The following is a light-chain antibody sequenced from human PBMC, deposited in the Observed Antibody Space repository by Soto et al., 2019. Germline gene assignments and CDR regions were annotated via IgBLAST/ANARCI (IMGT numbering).Light chain of an antibody. CDR2: WAS. V-gene: IGKV4-1*01. Sequence: DIVMTQSPDSLAVSLGERATINCKSSQSVLYSSNNKNYLAWYQQKPGQPPKLLIYWASTRESGVPDRFSGSGSGTDSTLTISSLQAEDVAVYYCQQYYSTLTLGGGTKVDIK. J-gene: IGKJ4*01. CDR1: QSVLYSSNNKNY. CDR3: QQYYSTLT.